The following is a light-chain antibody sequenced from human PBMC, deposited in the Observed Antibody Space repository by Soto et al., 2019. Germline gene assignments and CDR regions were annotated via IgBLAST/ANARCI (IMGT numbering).Light chain of an antibody. Sequence: DIQMTQSPSSLSASLGDRVTITCRASQSINTFLNWYQQKLGKAPKLLIYAASSLQSGVPSRFSGSGSGTDFTLTISSLQPEDFATYYCQQSYSTPLTFGGGTKVEI. V-gene: IGKV1-39*01. CDR2: AAS. CDR1: QSINTF. CDR3: QQSYSTPLT. J-gene: IGKJ4*01.